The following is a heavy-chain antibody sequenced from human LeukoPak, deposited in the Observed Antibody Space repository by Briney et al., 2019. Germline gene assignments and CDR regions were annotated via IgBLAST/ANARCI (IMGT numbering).Heavy chain of an antibody. CDR1: GYTFTSYG. V-gene: IGHV1-18*01. CDR3: ARDGFRYYDSSGYYFY. CDR2: ISAYNGNT. J-gene: IGHJ4*02. Sequence: ASVNVSCKASGYTFTSYGISWVRQAPGQGLEWMGWISAYNGNTNYAQKLQGRVTMTTDTSTSTAYMELRSLRSDDTAVYYCARDGFRYYDSSGYYFYWGQGTLVTVSS. D-gene: IGHD3-22*01.